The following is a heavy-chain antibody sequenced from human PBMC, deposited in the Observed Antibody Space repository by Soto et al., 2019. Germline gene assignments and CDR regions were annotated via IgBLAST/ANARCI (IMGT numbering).Heavy chain of an antibody. D-gene: IGHD1-7*01. J-gene: IGHJ3*02. CDR1: GYTFTGYY. V-gene: IGHV1-2*04. Sequence: ASVKVSCKASGYTFTGYYMHWVRQAPXQGLEWMGWINPNSGGTNYAQKFQGWVTMTRDTSISTAYMELSRLRSDDTAVYYCARDALSITGTMSYAFDIWGQGTMVTVSS. CDR3: ARDALSITGTMSYAFDI. CDR2: INPNSGGT.